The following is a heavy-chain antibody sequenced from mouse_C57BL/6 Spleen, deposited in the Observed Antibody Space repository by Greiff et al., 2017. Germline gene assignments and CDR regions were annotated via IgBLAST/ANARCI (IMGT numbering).Heavy chain of an antibody. V-gene: IGHV1-80*01. D-gene: IGHD2-4*01. J-gene: IGHJ4*01. CDR2: IYPGDGDT. CDR3: ARAGYDYYYAMDY. Sequence: QVQLKESGAELVKPGASVKISCKASGYAFSSYWMNWVKQRPGKGLEWIGQIYPGDGDTNYNGKFKGKATLTADKSSSTAYMQLSSLTSEDSAVYFCARAGYDYYYAMDYWGQGTSVTVSS. CDR1: GYAFSSYW.